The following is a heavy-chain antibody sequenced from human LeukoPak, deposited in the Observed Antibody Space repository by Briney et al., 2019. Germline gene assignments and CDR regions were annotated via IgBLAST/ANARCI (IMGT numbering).Heavy chain of an antibody. CDR3: ARDGSSTYYYYYMDI. CDR1: GFTFSSYE. CDR2: ISSSGSTI. V-gene: IGHV3-48*03. Sequence: PGGSLRLSCAASGFTFSSYEMNWVRQAPGKGLGWVSYISSSGSTIYYADSVKGRFTISRDNAKHSLYLQMNSLRAEDTAVDYCARDGSSTYYYYYMDIWGKGTTVTVSS. J-gene: IGHJ6*03. D-gene: IGHD2-2*03.